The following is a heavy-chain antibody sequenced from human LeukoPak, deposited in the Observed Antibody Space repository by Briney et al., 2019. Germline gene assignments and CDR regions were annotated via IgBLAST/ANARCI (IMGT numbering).Heavy chain of an antibody. J-gene: IGHJ4*02. CDR3: AKGTAMVYY. CDR2: ISGSGGST. Sequence: QPGGTLRLSCAASGFTFSNYGMNWVRQAPGKGLEWVSAISGSGGSTYYADSVKGRFTISRDNSKNTLYLQMNSLRAEDTAVYYCAKGTAMVYYWGQGTLVTVSS. V-gene: IGHV3-23*01. CDR1: GFTFSNYG. D-gene: IGHD5-18*01.